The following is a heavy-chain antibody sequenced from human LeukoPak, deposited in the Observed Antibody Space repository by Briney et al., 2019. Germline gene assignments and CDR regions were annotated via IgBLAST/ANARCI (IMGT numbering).Heavy chain of an antibody. D-gene: IGHD3-22*01. J-gene: IGHJ4*02. CDR1: GFTFSSYE. V-gene: IGHV3-21*01. Sequence: PGGSLRLSCAASGFTFSSYEMNWVRQAPGKGLEWVSAISNSGYTYYADSVKGRVTISRDNAKSSLYLQMNSLRAEDTAVYYCARDRTMTGDRGIDYWGQGTPVTVSS. CDR3: ARDRTMTGDRGIDY. CDR2: ISNSGYT.